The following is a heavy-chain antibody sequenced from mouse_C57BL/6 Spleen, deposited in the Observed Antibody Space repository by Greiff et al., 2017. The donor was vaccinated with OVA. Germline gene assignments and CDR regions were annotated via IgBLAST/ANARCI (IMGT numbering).Heavy chain of an antibody. CDR2: IYPGDGDT. D-gene: IGHD2-1*01. J-gene: IGHJ4*01. Sequence: QVQLQQSGAELVKPGASVKISCKASGYAFSSYWMNWVKQRPGKGLEWIGQIYPGDGDTNYNGKFKGKATLTADTSSSTAYMQLSSLTSEDSAVYFGARGGGGNYDYAMDYWGQGTSVTVSS. CDR3: ARGGGGNYDYAMDY. CDR1: GYAFSSYW. V-gene: IGHV1-80*01.